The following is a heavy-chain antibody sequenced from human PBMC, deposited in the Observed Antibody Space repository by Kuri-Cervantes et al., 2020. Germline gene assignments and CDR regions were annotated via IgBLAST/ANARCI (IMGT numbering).Heavy chain of an antibody. CDR3: AKGEQWLVY. CDR2: IIGSGGST. Sequence: GESLKISCAASGFTFSSYAMIWVRQAPGKGLEWVSAIIGSGGSTYYADSVKGRFTISRDNSKNTLYLQMNSLRAEDTAVYYCAKGEQWLVYWGQGTLVTVSS. V-gene: IGHV3-23*01. J-gene: IGHJ4*02. D-gene: IGHD6-19*01. CDR1: GFTFSSYA.